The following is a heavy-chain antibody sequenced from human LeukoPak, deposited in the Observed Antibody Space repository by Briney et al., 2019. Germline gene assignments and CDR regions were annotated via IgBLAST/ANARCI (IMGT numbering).Heavy chain of an antibody. Sequence: ASVKVSCKASGYTFIDYYLDWVRLAPGQGLEWMGRISPNSGGTDYAQKFQGKVTMTRDASISTVYMDLNRLRSDDTAIYYCVRQLESTSWFDYWGQGTLVIVSS. J-gene: IGHJ4*02. D-gene: IGHD2-2*01. CDR1: GYTFIDYY. CDR3: VRQLESTSWFDY. CDR2: ISPNSGGT. V-gene: IGHV1-2*06.